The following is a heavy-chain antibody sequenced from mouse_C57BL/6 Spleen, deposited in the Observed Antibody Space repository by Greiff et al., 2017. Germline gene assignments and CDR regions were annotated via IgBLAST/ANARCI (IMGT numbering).Heavy chain of an antibody. Sequence: VQLQQPGAELVKPGASVKLSCKASGYTFTSYWMHWVKQRPGQGLEWIGMIHPNSGSTNYNEKFKSKATLTVDKSSSTAYMQLSSLTSEDSAVYYCATTVVATQENYWGQGTTLTVSS. CDR2: IHPNSGST. D-gene: IGHD1-1*01. CDR1: GYTFTSYW. CDR3: ATTVVATQENY. V-gene: IGHV1-64*01. J-gene: IGHJ2*01.